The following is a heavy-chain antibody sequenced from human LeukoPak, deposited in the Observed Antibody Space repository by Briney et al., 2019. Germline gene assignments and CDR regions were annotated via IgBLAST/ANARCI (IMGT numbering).Heavy chain of an antibody. CDR2: ISYDGSNK. Sequence: GGSLRLSCAASGFTFSSYGMHWVRPAPGKGLEWVAVISYDGSNKYYADYVKGRFTISRDNSKNTLYLQMNSPRATDTAVYYCAKDGLNYDSSLSYWGQGTLVTVSS. CDR3: AKDGLNYDSSLSY. CDR1: GFTFSSYG. J-gene: IGHJ4*02. D-gene: IGHD3-22*01. V-gene: IGHV3-30*18.